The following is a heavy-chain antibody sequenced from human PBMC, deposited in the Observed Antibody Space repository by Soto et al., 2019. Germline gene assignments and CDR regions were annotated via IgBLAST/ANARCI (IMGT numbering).Heavy chain of an antibody. Sequence: PGESLKISCKGSGYSFTSYWIGWVRQMPGKGLEWMGIIYPGDSDTRYSPSFQGQVTISADKSISTAYLQWSSLKASDTAMYYCARHRPTIVGATHAFDIWGQGTMVTVSS. CDR3: ARHRPTIVGATHAFDI. D-gene: IGHD1-26*01. CDR2: IYPGDSDT. J-gene: IGHJ3*02. CDR1: GYSFTSYW. V-gene: IGHV5-51*01.